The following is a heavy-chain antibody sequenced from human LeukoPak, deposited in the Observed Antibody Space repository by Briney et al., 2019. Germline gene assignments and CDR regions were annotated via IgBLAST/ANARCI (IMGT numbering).Heavy chain of an antibody. Sequence: ASVKVSCKASGYTFTSYDINWVRQATGQGLEWMGWMNPNSGNTGYAQKFQGRVTMTRNTSISTAYMELSSLISEDTAVYYCARGQVVAVAARPCGYYMDVWGKGTTVTVSS. CDR3: ARGQVVAVAARPCGYYMDV. CDR1: GYTFTSYD. V-gene: IGHV1-8*01. J-gene: IGHJ6*03. D-gene: IGHD6-6*01. CDR2: MNPNSGNT.